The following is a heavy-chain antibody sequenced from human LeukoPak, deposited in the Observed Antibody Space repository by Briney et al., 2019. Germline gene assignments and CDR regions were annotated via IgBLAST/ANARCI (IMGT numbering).Heavy chain of an antibody. D-gene: IGHD3-22*01. J-gene: IGHJ5*02. Sequence: SETLSLTCTVSGGSISSGGYYWSWIRQHPGKGLEWIGYIYYSGSTYYNPSLKSRVTISVDTSKNQFSLKLSSVTAADTAVYYCAAWGYYYYDSSGYYSGWFDPWGQGTLVTVSS. CDR3: AAWGYYYYDSSGYYSGWFDP. CDR1: GGSISSGGYY. V-gene: IGHV4-31*03. CDR2: IYYSGST.